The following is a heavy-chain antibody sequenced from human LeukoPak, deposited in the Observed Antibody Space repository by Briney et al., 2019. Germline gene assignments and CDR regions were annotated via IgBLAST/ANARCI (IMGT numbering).Heavy chain of an antibody. Sequence: LSLTCTVSGGSISSSSYYWGWIRQPPGKGLEWVSSISSGAGNICYADSVKGRFTISRDNAKNSLYLQMNSLRAEDTAVYYCARDRITFFDYWGQGTLVTVSS. CDR3: ARDRITFFDY. V-gene: IGHV3-11*04. D-gene: IGHD1-20*01. J-gene: IGHJ4*02. CDR2: ISSGAGNI. CDR1: GGSISSSSYY.